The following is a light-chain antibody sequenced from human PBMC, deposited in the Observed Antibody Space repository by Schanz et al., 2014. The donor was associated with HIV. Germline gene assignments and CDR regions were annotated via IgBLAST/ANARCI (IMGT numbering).Light chain of an antibody. CDR2: DVS. CDR1: DTDVGYNY. Sequence: QSALTQPAFVSGSPGQSITISCTGLDTDVGYNYVSWYQQYPGKAPKLLIFDVSHRPSGTPNRFSGSKSGNTASLTITGLQAEDEADYYCSSYTTRITHVTFGGGTKLTVL. J-gene: IGLJ2*01. V-gene: IGLV2-14*03. CDR3: SSYTTRITHVT.